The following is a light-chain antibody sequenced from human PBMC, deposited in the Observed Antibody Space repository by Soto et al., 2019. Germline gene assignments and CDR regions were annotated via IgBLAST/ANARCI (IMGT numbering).Light chain of an antibody. CDR3: QQLNSYPPFT. V-gene: IGKV1-9*01. CDR2: AAS. CDR1: QGISSY. Sequence: DIQLTQSPSFLSASVGDRVTITCRASQGISSYLAWYQQKPGKAPKLLIYAASTLQSGVPSRFSGSGSGTEFTLTISSLQPEDFATYYCQQLNSYPPFTFGPGTKVYIK. J-gene: IGKJ3*01.